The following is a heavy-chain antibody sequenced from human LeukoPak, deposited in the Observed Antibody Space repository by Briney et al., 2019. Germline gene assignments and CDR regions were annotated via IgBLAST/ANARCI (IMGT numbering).Heavy chain of an antibody. Sequence: GGSLRLSCAASGFTFSSYWMHWVRQAPGKGLVWVSRINSDGSSTSYADSVKGRFTISRDNAKNTLYLQMNSLRAEDTAVYYCARGSPENIATRPTIFDYWGQGTLVTVSS. CDR1: GFTFSSYW. D-gene: IGHD6-6*01. V-gene: IGHV3-74*01. CDR3: ARGSPENIATRPTIFDY. J-gene: IGHJ4*02. CDR2: INSDGSST.